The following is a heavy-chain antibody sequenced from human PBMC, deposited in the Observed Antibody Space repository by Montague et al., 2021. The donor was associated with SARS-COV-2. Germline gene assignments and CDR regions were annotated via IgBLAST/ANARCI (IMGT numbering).Heavy chain of an antibody. CDR2: ISSSGTFI. D-gene: IGHD1-1*01. CDR3: GRDAKATVY. Sequence: SLRLSCAASGFILSDYYMTLVRQAPGKGLEWVSYISSSGTFIYYXDSLKGRFTISRDNAKNSLYLQMNSLTAEDTAVYYCGRDAKATVYWGQGTLVTVSS. J-gene: IGHJ4*02. CDR1: GFILSDYY. V-gene: IGHV3-11*01.